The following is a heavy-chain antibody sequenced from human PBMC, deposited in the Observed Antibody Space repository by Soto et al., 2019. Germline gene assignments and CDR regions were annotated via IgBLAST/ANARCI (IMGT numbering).Heavy chain of an antibody. CDR3: ALPTTVADTFDY. V-gene: IGHV1-2*02. D-gene: IGHD6-19*01. J-gene: IGHJ4*02. CDR2: NNPKIGST. CDR1: GNNLSDSQ. Sequence: QVQLVQSGAEVKRPGASVKVSCKAYGNNLSDSQIHWVRQAPGEGLEWMAGNNPKIGSTNYAQQLKGRVTLTRDTSISTAYVVLSRLTSDDTAVYYCALPTTVADTFDYWGQGTLVTVSS.